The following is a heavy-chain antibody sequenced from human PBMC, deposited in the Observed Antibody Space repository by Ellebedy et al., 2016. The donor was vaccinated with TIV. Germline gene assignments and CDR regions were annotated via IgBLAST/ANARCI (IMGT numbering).Heavy chain of an antibody. J-gene: IGHJ4*02. Sequence: GGSLRLSXAASGFTFSSYAMSWVRQAPGKGLEWVSAISGSGGSTYYADSVKGRFTISRDNSKNTLYLQMNSLRAEDTAVYYCANARGSRIVRDWLSDYWGQGTLVTVSS. CDR2: ISGSGGST. CDR3: ANARGSRIVRDWLSDY. V-gene: IGHV3-23*01. D-gene: IGHD3-9*01. CDR1: GFTFSSYA.